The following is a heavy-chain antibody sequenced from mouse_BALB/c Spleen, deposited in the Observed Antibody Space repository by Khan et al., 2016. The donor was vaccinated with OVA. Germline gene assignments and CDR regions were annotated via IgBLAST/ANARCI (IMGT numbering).Heavy chain of an antibody. Sequence: EVQLHESGPSLVKPSQTLSLTCSVTGDSITSGYWNWIRKFPGNKLEYMGYIIYTGYTYYNPSLQSRISITRHTSKNQYYLQLNSVTDEDTATYYCARSTYRYAFVYWGQGTLVTVSA. J-gene: IGHJ3*01. CDR2: IIYTGYT. D-gene: IGHD2-12*01. V-gene: IGHV3-8*02. CDR1: GDSITSGY. CDR3: ARSTYRYAFVY.